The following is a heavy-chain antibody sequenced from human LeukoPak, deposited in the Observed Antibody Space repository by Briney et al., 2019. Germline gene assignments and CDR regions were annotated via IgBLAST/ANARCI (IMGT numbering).Heavy chain of an antibody. CDR3: ARTRSGTYDSSGYFEY. CDR1: GGSISSSSYY. CDR2: IYYSGST. Sequence: ASETLSLTCTVSGGSISSSSYYWGWIRQPPGKGLEWIGSIYYSGSTYYNPSLKSRVTISVDTSKSQFSLKLSSVTAADTAVYYCARTRSGTYDSSGYFEYWGQGTLVTVSS. V-gene: IGHV4-39*07. D-gene: IGHD3-22*01. J-gene: IGHJ4*02.